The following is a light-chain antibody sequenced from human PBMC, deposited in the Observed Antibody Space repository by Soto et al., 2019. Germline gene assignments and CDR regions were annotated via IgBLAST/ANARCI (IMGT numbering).Light chain of an antibody. CDR2: EVS. CDR1: SSDVGGYNY. V-gene: IGLV2-14*01. CDR3: QSYDSRLSAYV. J-gene: IGLJ1*01. Sequence: QSALTQPASVSGSPGQSITISCTGTSSDVGGYNYVSWYQQHPGKAPKLMIYEVSNRPSGVPDRFSGSKSGTSASLAITGLQAEDEADYYCQSYDSRLSAYVFGTGTKVTVL.